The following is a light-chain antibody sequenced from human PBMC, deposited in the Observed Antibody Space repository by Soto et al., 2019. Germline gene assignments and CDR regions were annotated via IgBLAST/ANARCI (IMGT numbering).Light chain of an antibody. CDR1: QSIYSRY. J-gene: IGKJ1*01. Sequence: EIVLTQSPGTLSSSPGERATLSCRASQSIYSRYLACYQQRPGQPPRLLIHGAFTRSTGISDRFSGSGSETDFTLTISRLEPADFAVYYCHHYGDSPPETFGQGTRVEIK. CDR2: GAF. V-gene: IGKV3-20*01. CDR3: HHYGDSPPET.